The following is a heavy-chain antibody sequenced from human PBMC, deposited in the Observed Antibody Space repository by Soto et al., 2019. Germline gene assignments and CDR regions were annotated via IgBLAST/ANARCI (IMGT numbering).Heavy chain of an antibody. CDR1: GGSFSGYY. V-gene: IGHV4-34*01. Sequence: ASETLSLTCAVYGGSFSGYYWSWIRQPPGKGLEWIGEINHSGSTNYNPSLKSRVTISVDTSKNQFSLRLSSVTAADTAVYYCARAGDIPARPDYWGQGIQVTVSS. CDR2: INHSGST. D-gene: IGHD6-6*01. J-gene: IGHJ4*02. CDR3: ARAGDIPARPDY.